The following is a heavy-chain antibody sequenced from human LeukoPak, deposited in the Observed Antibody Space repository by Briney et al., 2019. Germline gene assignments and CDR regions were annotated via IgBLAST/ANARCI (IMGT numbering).Heavy chain of an antibody. J-gene: IGHJ4*02. V-gene: IGHV1-2*02. CDR3: ARGGSTDSIHSCGGNCYFLDY. CDR2: INPNSGGT. Sequence: ASVQVSCKASGYSFTDYYIHWLRPAPGQGLEWMGWINPNSGGTNYAQKFQGRVIMTRDTSISTAYMELSRLGSDDTAVYYCARGGSTDSIHSCGGNCYFLDYWGQGTLVTVSS. CDR1: GYSFTDYY. D-gene: IGHD2-21*02.